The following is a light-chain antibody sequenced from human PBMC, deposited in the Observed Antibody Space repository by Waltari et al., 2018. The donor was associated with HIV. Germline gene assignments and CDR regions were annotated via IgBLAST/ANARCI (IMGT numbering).Light chain of an antibody. CDR2: GVS. Sequence: QSALTQPASVSGSPGPSITIYCTGTSTDVGGYNFVSWYQQHPGKAPKLMIYGVSNRPAGVTNRLSGAKSANTASLTISGRHADDEADYYCSSYTSSSTLVFGGGTKLTVL. V-gene: IGLV2-14*01. CDR3: SSYTSSSTLV. CDR1: STDVGGYNF. J-gene: IGLJ3*02.